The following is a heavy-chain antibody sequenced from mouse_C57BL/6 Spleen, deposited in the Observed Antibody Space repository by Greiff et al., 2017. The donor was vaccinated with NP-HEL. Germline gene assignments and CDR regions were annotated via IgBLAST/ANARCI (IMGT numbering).Heavy chain of an antibody. CDR1: GYSITSGYY. J-gene: IGHJ3*01. Sequence: DVQLQESGPGLVKPSQSLSLTCSVTGYSITSGYYWNWIRQFPGNKLEWMGYISYDGSNNYNPSLKNRISITRDTSKNQFFLKLNSVTTEDTATYYCARDGYDEGWFAYWGQGTLVTVSA. CDR3: ARDGYDEGWFAY. V-gene: IGHV3-6*01. CDR2: ISYDGSN. D-gene: IGHD2-2*01.